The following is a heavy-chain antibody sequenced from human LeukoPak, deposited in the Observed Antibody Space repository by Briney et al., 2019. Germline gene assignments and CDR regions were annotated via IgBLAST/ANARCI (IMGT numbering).Heavy chain of an antibody. CDR2: ISAYNGNT. D-gene: IGHD4-23*01. CDR3: ATDRVLHDYGGNWAFDI. V-gene: IGHV1-18*01. Sequence: ASVKVSCKASGYTFTSYGISWVRQAPGQGLEWMGWISAYNGNTNYAQKLQGRVTMTEDTSTDTAYMELSSLRSEDTAVYYCATDRVLHDYGGNWAFDIWGQGTMVTVSS. CDR1: GYTFTSYG. J-gene: IGHJ3*02.